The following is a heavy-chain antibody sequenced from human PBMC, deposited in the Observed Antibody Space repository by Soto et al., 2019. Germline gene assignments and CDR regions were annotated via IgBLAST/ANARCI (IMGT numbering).Heavy chain of an antibody. CDR1: GGTFSSYA. Sequence: RASVRVSCKASGGTFSSYAISWVRQAPGQGLEWMGGIIPIFGTANYAQKFQGRVTITADESTSTAYMELSSLRSEDTAVYYCAREGAYGSGSYPPDYWGQGTLVTVSS. CDR3: AREGAYGSGSYPPDY. D-gene: IGHD3-10*01. J-gene: IGHJ4*02. V-gene: IGHV1-69*13. CDR2: IIPIFGTA.